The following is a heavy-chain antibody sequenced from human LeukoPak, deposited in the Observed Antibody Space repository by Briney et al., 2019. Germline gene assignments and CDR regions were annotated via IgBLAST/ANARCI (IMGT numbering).Heavy chain of an antibody. CDR3: AREARGEGPSGTDD. V-gene: IGHV1-2*02. J-gene: IGHJ4*02. CDR2: INPNSGGT. D-gene: IGHD3-3*01. Sequence: GASVKVSCKASGYTFTGYYMHWVRQAPGQGLEWMGWINPNSGGTNYAQKFQGRVTMTRDTSISTAYMELSRLRSDDTAVYYCAREARGEGPSGTDDWGQGTLVTVSS. CDR1: GYTFTGYY.